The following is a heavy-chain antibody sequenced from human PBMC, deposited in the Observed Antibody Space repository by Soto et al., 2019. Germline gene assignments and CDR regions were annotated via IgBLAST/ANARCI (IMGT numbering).Heavy chain of an antibody. D-gene: IGHD3-10*01. CDR3: AREPKESFYFDY. Sequence: ASVKVSCKASGYTFTDYYIHWARQAPGQGLEWLGIIRPAGGGTEYAQRFQGRVTMTRDTSTSTVFMELTSLRSDDTAVYYCAREPKESFYFDYWGQGTPVTVSS. CDR2: IRPAGGGT. CDR1: GYTFTDYY. J-gene: IGHJ4*02. V-gene: IGHV1-46*01.